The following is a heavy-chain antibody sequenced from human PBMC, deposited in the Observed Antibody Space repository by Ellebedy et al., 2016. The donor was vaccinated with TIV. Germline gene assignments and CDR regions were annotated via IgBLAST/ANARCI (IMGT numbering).Heavy chain of an antibody. CDR1: GFIFSDYD. V-gene: IGHV3-72*01. D-gene: IGHD3-16*01. J-gene: IGHJ4*02. CDR2: GKKIGGSYTT. CDR3: ARDYWGSYEY. Sequence: GESLKISXAASGFIFSDYDMDWVRQAPGKGLEWVGCGKKIGGSYTTEYAASVKGRFIISRADSKNSLYLQMNSLTTEDTAVYYCARDYWGSYEYWGQGTLVTVSS.